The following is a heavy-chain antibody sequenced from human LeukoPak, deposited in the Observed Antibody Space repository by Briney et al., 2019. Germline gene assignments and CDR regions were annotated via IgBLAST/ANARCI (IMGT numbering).Heavy chain of an antibody. D-gene: IGHD1-1*01. Sequence: GGSMRLSCAASGFNFSSYAMSWVRQAPGKGLEWVSAISGSGGSTYYADSVKGRFTISRDNSKNTLYLQMNSLRAEDTAVYYCAKDGATGTWVYYYYGMDVWGKGTTVTVSS. V-gene: IGHV3-23*01. CDR1: GFNFSSYA. CDR2: ISGSGGST. CDR3: AKDGATGTWVYYYYGMDV. J-gene: IGHJ6*04.